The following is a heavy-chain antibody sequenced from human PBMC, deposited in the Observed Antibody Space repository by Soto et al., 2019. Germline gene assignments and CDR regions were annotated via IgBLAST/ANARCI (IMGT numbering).Heavy chain of an antibody. Sequence: SETLSLTCTVSGGSISSSSYYWGWIRQPPGKGLEWIGSIYYSGSTYYNPSLKSRVTISVDTSKNQFSLKLSSVTAAVTAVYYCASRSGVERSYYFDYWGQGTLVTVSS. J-gene: IGHJ4*02. CDR2: IYYSGST. D-gene: IGHD3-10*01. CDR1: GGSISSSSYY. V-gene: IGHV4-39*01. CDR3: ASRSGVERSYYFDY.